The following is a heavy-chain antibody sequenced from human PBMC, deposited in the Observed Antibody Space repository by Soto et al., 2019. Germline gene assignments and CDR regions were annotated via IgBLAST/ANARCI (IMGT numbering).Heavy chain of an antibody. CDR3: ARGDYQYSIDY. CDR2: IYRTGNT. Sequence: TLSLSYTVSGDSMTSGDYSWSWIRQPPGKGLEWLGYIYRTGNTHYSPSLKSRVSISQDRSKNQFSLELTSVTAADTAVYYCARGDYQYSIDYWGQGTLVNVS. J-gene: IGHJ4*02. CDR1: GDSMTSGDYS. V-gene: IGHV4-30-2*01. D-gene: IGHD2-2*01.